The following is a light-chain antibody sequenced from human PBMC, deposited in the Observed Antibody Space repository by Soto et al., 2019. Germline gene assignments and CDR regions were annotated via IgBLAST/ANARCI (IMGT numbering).Light chain of an antibody. V-gene: IGLV6-57*04. CDR2: EDN. Sequence: NFMLTLPHSVSESPGRTVTISCSRSGGSIASGLVQWYQVRPGSGPTTVISEDNQRPSGVPDRFSGSIDSSSNSASRTISGLKPEDEADYYYQSSENDMWVFGGGTKLTV. CDR1: GGSIASGL. J-gene: IGLJ3*02. CDR3: QSSENDMWV.